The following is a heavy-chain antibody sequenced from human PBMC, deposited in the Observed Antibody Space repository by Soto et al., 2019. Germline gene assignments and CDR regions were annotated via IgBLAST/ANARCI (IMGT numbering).Heavy chain of an antibody. CDR1: GGTFSSYA. Sequence: SVKVSCKASGGTFSSYAISWVRQAPGQGLEWMGGIIPIFGTANYAQKFQGRVTITADESTGTAYMELSSLRSEDTAVYYCAYYYDSSGYYRRDYWGQGTLVTVSS. J-gene: IGHJ4*02. CDR3: AYYYDSSGYYRRDY. D-gene: IGHD3-22*01. CDR2: IIPIFGTA. V-gene: IGHV1-69*13.